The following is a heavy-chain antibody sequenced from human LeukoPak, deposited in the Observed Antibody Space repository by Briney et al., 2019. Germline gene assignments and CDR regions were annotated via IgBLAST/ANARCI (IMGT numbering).Heavy chain of an antibody. CDR1: DYSISSGYY. V-gene: IGHV4-38-2*02. CDR3: ARDRHHTVTTDFDY. Sequence: SETLSLTCTVSDYSISSGYYWGWIRQPPGKGLEWIGSIYHSGSTYYNPSLKSRVSISVDTSKNQFSLKLSSVTAADTAVYYCARDRHHTVTTDFDYWGQGTLVTVSS. CDR2: IYHSGST. J-gene: IGHJ4*02. D-gene: IGHD4-17*01.